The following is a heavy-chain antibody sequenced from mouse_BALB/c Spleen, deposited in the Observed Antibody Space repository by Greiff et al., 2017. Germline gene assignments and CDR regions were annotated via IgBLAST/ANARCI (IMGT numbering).Heavy chain of an antibody. J-gene: IGHJ2*01. V-gene: IGHV5-17*02. Sequence: DVMLVESGGGLVQPGGSRKLSCAASGFTFSSFGMHWVRQAPEKGLEWVAYISSGSSTIYYADTVKGRFTISRDKPKNTLFLQMTSLRSEDTAMYYCARSGGNYYFDYWGQGTTLTVSS. CDR2: ISSGSSTI. CDR1: GFTFSSFG. D-gene: IGHD2-1*01. CDR3: ARSGGNYYFDY.